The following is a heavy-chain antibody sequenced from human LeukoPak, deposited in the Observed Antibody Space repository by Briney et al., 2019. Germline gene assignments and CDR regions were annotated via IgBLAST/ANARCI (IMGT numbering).Heavy chain of an antibody. CDR1: GGSISSYY. V-gene: IGHV4-4*07. CDR3: ARDTIWFGELLNGMDV. D-gene: IGHD3-10*01. J-gene: IGHJ6*02. Sequence: SETLSLTCTVSGGSISSYYWSWIRQPAGKGLEWIGRIYTSGSTNYNPSLKSRVTMSVGTSKNQCSLKLSSVTAADTAVYYCARDTIWFGELLNGMDVWGQGTTVTVSS. CDR2: IYTSGST.